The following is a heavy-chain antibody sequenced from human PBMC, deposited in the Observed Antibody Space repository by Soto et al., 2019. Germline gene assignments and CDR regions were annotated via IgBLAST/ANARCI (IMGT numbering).Heavy chain of an antibody. J-gene: IGHJ4*02. CDR2: TNGNLGTG. D-gene: IGHD4-17*01. CDR1: GGTFSSYP. V-gene: IGHV1-69*06. CDR3: AMRDSHGYFRVCDN. Sequence: QVQLVPSGAEVKKPGSSVKVSCKASGGTFSSYPISWVRQAPGQGLEWMGGTNGNLGTGNYAQKFRGRLTITTDISTTTGYMEMRSLTSEDKAVYYCAMRDSHGYFRVCDNWGQGTLVTVSS.